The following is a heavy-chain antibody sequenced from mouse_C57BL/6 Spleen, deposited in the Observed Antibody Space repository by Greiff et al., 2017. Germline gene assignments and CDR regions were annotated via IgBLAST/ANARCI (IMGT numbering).Heavy chain of an antibody. V-gene: IGHV5-17*01. CDR2: ISSGSSTI. CDR1: GFTFSDYG. J-gene: IGHJ3*01. D-gene: IGHD1-1*01. CDR3: ARNRGSGAWFAY. Sequence: EVQRVEPGGGLVKPGGSLKLSCAASGFTFSDYGMHWVRQAPEQGLEWVAYISSGSSTIYYADTVKGRFTISRDNAKNTLFLQMTSLRSEDTAMYYCARNRGSGAWFAYWGQGTLVTVSA.